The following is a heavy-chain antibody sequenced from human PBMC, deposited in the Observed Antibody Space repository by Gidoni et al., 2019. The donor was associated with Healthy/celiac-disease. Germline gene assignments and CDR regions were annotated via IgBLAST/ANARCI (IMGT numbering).Heavy chain of an antibody. CDR2: IWYDGSNK. V-gene: IGHV3-33*01. Sequence: QVQLVESGGGVVQPGRSLRLPCAASGFTFSSYGMTWVRQAPGKGLEWVAVIWYDGSNKYYADSVKGRFTISRDNSKNTLYLQMNSLRAEDTAVYYCAREGGGIAAAEYGMDVWGQGTTVTVSS. CDR1: GFTFSSYG. D-gene: IGHD6-13*01. CDR3: AREGGGIAAAEYGMDV. J-gene: IGHJ6*02.